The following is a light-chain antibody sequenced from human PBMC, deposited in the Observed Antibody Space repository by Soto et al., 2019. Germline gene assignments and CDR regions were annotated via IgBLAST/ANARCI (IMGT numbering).Light chain of an antibody. CDR2: ASS. CDR1: SSDVGSYNY. CDR3: SSYTSGSTLYV. J-gene: IGLJ1*01. Sequence: QSVLTQPPSVSGAPGQRVTISCTGSSSDVGSYNYVSWYQQHPGKAPRLMIYASSNRPSGVSHRFSGSRSGNTASLTISGLQAEDEADYFCSSYTSGSTLYVFGSGTKVTVL. V-gene: IGLV2-14*01.